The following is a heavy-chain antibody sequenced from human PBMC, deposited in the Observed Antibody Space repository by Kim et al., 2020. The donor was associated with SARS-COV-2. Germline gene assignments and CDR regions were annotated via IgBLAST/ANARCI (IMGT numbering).Heavy chain of an antibody. D-gene: IGHD6-13*01. V-gene: IGHV3-33*08. CDR1: GFTFSSYG. CDR3: ASGGIPAAGTGYYYYYGMDV. CDR2: IWFDGSNK. J-gene: IGHJ6*02. Sequence: GGSLRLSCAASGFTFSSYGMHWVRQAPGKGLEWVEVIWFDGSNKYYAASVKGRFTISRDNSKNTLYLQMNSLRAEDTAVYYCASGGIPAAGTGYYYYYGMDVWGQGTTVTVSS.